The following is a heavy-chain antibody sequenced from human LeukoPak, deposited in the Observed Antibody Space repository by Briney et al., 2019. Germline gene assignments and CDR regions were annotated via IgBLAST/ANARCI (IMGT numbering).Heavy chain of an antibody. D-gene: IGHD2-15*01. CDR3: ARSTIPYCSGGSCYRLDP. CDR1: GFTFSSYW. CDR2: IKQDGSEK. J-gene: IGHJ5*02. Sequence: QPGGSLRLSCAASGFTFSSYWMSWVRQAPGKGLEWVANIKQDGSEKYYVDSVKGRFTISRDNAKNSLYLQMNSLRAEDTAVYYCARSTIPYCSGGSCYRLDPWGQGTLVTVSS. V-gene: IGHV3-7*01.